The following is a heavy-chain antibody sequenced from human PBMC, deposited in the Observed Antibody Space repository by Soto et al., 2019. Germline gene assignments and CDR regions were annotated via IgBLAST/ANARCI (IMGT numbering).Heavy chain of an antibody. J-gene: IGHJ4*02. D-gene: IGHD5-12*01. V-gene: IGHV1-69*02. Sequence: QVQLVQSGAEVKKPGSSVKVSCKASGGTFSSYTISWVRQAPGQGLEWMGRIIPILGIANYAQKFQGRVTITADKSTSTAYMELSSLRSEDTAVYYCVYRGDIVATTHFDYWGQGTLETVSS. CDR1: GGTFSSYT. CDR3: VYRGDIVATTHFDY. CDR2: IIPILGIA.